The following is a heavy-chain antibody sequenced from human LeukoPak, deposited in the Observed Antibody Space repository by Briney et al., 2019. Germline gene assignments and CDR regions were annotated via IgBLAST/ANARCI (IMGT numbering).Heavy chain of an antibody. D-gene: IGHD3-10*01. CDR2: INPNSGGT. J-gene: IGHJ6*04. CDR3: ARGADYYGSGISDV. V-gene: IGHV1-2*02. CDR1: GYTFTGYY. Sequence: ASVKVSCKASGYTFTGYYMHWVRQAPGQGLEWMGWINPNSGGTNYAQKFQGRVTMTRDTSISTAYMELSRLRSDDTAVYYCARGADYYGSGISDVWGKGTTVTISS.